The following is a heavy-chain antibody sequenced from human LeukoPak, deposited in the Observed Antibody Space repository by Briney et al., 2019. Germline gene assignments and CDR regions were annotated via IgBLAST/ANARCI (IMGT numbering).Heavy chain of an antibody. CDR2: INTDGSNR. J-gene: IGHJ4*02. CDR3: ARDFGGIGYCSSTSCFPLDY. Sequence: GGSLRLSCAASGFTFSHYWMHWVRQVPGKGLVWVARINTDGSNRKYMESVKGRFTISRDNAKNSLYLQVNSLRAEDTAVYYCARDFGGIGYCSSTSCFPLDYWGQGTLVTVSS. V-gene: IGHV3-74*03. CDR1: GFTFSHYW. D-gene: IGHD2-2*01.